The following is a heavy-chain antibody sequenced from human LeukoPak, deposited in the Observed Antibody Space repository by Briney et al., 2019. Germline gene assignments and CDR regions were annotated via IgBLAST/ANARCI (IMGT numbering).Heavy chain of an antibody. CDR3: ARETSSRFFDY. V-gene: IGHV1-8*03. J-gene: IGHJ4*02. CDR2: INPKSGRT. Sequence: ASVKVSCRTSGYTFTNYDINWVRQATGQGLEWMGWINPKSGRTGYAQKFQGRVTFTRNTSISTAYMELNNLRSDDTAVYYCARETSSRFFDYWGQGTLLTVSS. CDR1: GYTFTNYD.